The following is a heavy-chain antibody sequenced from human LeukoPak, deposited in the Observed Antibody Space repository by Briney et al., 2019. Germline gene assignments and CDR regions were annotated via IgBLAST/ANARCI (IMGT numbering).Heavy chain of an antibody. CDR2: IFYTGDS. J-gene: IGHJ4*02. CDR1: GVSSSSSY. D-gene: IGHD2-21*01. V-gene: IGHV4-59*08. CDR3: ARHRIASPLDS. Sequence: SETLSLTCTVSGVSSSSSYWSWIRQPPGEGLKWIGYIFYTGDSNHNPFFKSRVSISLDTSKDQISLKLYSVTAADTAVYYCARHRIASPLDSWGQGTLVTVSS.